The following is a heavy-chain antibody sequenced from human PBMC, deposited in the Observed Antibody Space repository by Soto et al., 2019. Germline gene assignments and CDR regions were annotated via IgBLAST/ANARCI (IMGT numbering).Heavy chain of an antibody. J-gene: IGHJ6*02. Sequence: PSETLSLTCTVSGGSVSSGSHYWSWLRQSPGKGLEWIGYIYNSGITKYNATLKSRVTISVDTSKNQFSLRLISVTAADTAVYFCASSPNYVFWGGDPYYNGMDVWGPGTTVTVSS. D-gene: IGHD3-3*01. CDR3: ASSPNYVFWGGDPYYNGMDV. CDR1: GGSVSSGSHY. V-gene: IGHV4-61*01. CDR2: IYNSGIT.